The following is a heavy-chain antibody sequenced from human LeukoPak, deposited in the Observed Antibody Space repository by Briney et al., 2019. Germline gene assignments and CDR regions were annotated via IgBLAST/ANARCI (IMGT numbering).Heavy chain of an antibody. CDR1: GFTVSSNS. Sequence: PGGSLRLSCTASGFTVSSNSMSWVRQAPGKGLEWVSFIYSDNRHYSDSVTGRFTISRDNSKNTLYLQMNSLRAEDTAVYYCAKSLGVYDSSGYYSSDYWGQGTLVTVSS. J-gene: IGHJ4*02. CDR2: IYSDNR. V-gene: IGHV3-66*03. D-gene: IGHD3-22*01. CDR3: AKSLGVYDSSGYYSSDY.